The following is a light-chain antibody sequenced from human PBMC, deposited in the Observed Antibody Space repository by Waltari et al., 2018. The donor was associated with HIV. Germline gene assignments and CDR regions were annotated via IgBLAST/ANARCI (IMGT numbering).Light chain of an antibody. CDR3: TAWDDSLSGVV. V-gene: IGLV1-47*01. J-gene: IGLJ2*01. CDR2: RNN. CDR1: RSNIGSKY. Sequence: QSVLTQPPSASGTPGQRVTISCSGSRSNIGSKYVYWYQQLPGTAPKLLIYRNNQRPSGVPDRFSGSKSGTSASLAISGLRSEDEADYYCTAWDDSLSGVVFDGGTKLTVL.